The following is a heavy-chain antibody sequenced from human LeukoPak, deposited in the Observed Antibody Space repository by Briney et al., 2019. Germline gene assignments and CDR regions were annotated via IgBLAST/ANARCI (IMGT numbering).Heavy chain of an antibody. D-gene: IGHD4-23*01. J-gene: IGHJ5*02. CDR1: GSSFTSYW. Sequence: GESLKISCKGSGSSFTSYWIGWGRQMPGKGLEWMGIIYPGDSDTRYSPSFQGQVTISADKSISTAYLQWSSLEASQTAMYYCARRDYGGNSDWFDPWGQGTLVTVSS. CDR2: IYPGDSDT. CDR3: ARRDYGGNSDWFDP. V-gene: IGHV5-51*01.